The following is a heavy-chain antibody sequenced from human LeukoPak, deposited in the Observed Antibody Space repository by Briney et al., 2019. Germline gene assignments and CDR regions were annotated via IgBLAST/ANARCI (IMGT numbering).Heavy chain of an antibody. J-gene: IGHJ4*02. Sequence: SETLSLTCAVYGGSFSGYYWSWIRQPPGKGLEWTGEINHSGSTNYNPSLKSRVTISVDTPKNQFSLKLSSVTAADTAVYYCARGRRYYYGSGPFDYWGQGTLVTVSS. CDR2: INHSGST. CDR1: GGSFSGYY. CDR3: ARGRRYYYGSGPFDY. V-gene: IGHV4-34*01. D-gene: IGHD3-10*01.